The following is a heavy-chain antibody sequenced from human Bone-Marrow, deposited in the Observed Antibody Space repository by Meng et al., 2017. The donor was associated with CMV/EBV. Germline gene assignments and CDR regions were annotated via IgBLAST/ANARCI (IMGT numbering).Heavy chain of an antibody. CDR3: MNTPPGD. CDR1: GFTVTEKH. J-gene: IGHJ4*02. Sequence: VQLVESGGGLVQPGESLRLSCEVFGFTVTEKHLNWVRQVPGKGLEWVSMYATDGRTFYADSVKGRFTISRDNSTNSVYLQMNSLRVEDTAVYYCMNTPPGDWGQGTLVTVSS. D-gene: IGHD1/OR15-1a*01. CDR2: YATDGRT. V-gene: IGHV3-66*01.